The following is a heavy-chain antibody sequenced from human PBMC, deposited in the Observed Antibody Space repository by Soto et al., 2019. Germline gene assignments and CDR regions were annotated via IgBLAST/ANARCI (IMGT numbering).Heavy chain of an antibody. V-gene: IGHV3-23*01. J-gene: IGHJ4*02. Sequence: GGSLRLSCAASGFTFSTYAMSWVRQAPGKGLEWVSSIDSSGSAIYYADAVKGRFTISRDNSKSTVHLQMNSLRADDTALYYCVKDWTGDSCRRDGCLGFWGQGRLVTVSS. CDR2: IDSSGSAI. CDR1: GFTFSTYA. CDR3: VKDWTGDSCRRDGCLGF. D-gene: IGHD2-15*01.